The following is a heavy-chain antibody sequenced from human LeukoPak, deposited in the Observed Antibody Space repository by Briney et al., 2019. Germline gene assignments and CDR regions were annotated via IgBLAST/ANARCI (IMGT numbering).Heavy chain of an antibody. J-gene: IGHJ4*02. CDR2: THHSGST. V-gene: IGHV4-38-2*02. CDR1: GFSISSGYY. CDR3: ASGDITPPQPH. D-gene: IGHD2-15*01. Sequence: SETLSLTCTVSGFSISSGYYWGWIRQPPGKGLEWIGSTHHSGSTYYNPSLKSRASISVDTSKNQVSLKLTSVTAADTAVYYCASGDITPPQPHWGQGPRVSVP.